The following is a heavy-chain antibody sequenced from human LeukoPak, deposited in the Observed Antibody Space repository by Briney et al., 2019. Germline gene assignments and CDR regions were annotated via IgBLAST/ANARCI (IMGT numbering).Heavy chain of an antibody. V-gene: IGHV1-18*04. CDR3: ARGGDIVPLQY. Sequence: ASVTVSCKASAYTFTSYGITWVRQAPGQGLEWTGWISGYNGNTNYAQKLQGRVTMTTDTSTSTAYMELRSLRSDDTAVYYCARGGDIVPLQYWGQGTLVTVSS. CDR1: AYTFTSYG. J-gene: IGHJ1*01. D-gene: IGHD2-8*01. CDR2: ISGYNGNT.